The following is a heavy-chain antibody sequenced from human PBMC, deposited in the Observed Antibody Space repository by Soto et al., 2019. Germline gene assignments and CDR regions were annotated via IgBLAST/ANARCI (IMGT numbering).Heavy chain of an antibody. D-gene: IGHD3-16*02. CDR1: GGSISGGGYY. V-gene: IGHV4-31*03. Sequence: QVQLQESGPGLVKPSQTLSLTCTVSGGSISGGGYYWSWIRQHPGKGLEWIGYIYYSGSTYYNPSLKSRVTISVDTSKNQFSLKLSSVTAADTAVYYCARVTFGGVIVRGPFDYWGQGTLVTVSS. J-gene: IGHJ4*02. CDR2: IYYSGST. CDR3: ARVTFGGVIVRGPFDY.